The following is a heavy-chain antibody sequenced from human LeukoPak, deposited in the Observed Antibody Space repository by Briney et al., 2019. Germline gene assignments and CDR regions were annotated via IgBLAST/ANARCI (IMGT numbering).Heavy chain of an antibody. D-gene: IGHD3-10*01. CDR1: GFTFSNYW. Sequence: GGSLRLSCAAFGFTFSNYWMHWVRQAPGKGLVWVSRMNTDGSSTRYADSVKGRFTISRDNAKNTLYLQMNSLRAEDTAVYYCARVSYSGNCQYYFDYWGQGTLVTVSS. CDR2: MNTDGSST. V-gene: IGHV3-74*01. J-gene: IGHJ4*02. CDR3: ARVSYSGNCQYYFDY.